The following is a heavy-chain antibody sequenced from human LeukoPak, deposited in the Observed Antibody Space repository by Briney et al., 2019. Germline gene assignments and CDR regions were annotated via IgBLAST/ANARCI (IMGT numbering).Heavy chain of an antibody. CDR3: ARHGRWELRYYFDY. CDR2: IYYSGST. D-gene: IGHD1-26*01. J-gene: IGHJ4*02. Sequence: PSETLSLTCTAPGGSISSSSYYWGWIRQPPGKGLEWIGSIYYSGSTYYNPSLKSRVTISVDTSKNQFSLKLSSVTAADTAVYYCARHGRWELRYYFDYWGQGTLVTVSS. CDR1: GGSISSSSYY. V-gene: IGHV4-39*01.